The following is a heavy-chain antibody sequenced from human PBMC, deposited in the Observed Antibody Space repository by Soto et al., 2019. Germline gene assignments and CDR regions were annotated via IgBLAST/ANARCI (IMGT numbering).Heavy chain of an antibody. CDR3: AKNADGPYWYFDL. V-gene: IGHV3-30*18. CDR2: ISYDGSNK. J-gene: IGHJ2*01. Sequence: WGLHRLPWGAAWCNLRDLGVRRVRQAPGKGLEWVAVISYDGSNKYYADSVKGRFTISRDNSKNTLYLQMNSLRAEDTAVYYCAKNADGPYWYFDLWGRGTLVTVSS. CDR1: WCNLRDLG.